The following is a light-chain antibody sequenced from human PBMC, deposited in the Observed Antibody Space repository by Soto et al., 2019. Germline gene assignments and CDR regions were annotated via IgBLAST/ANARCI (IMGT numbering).Light chain of an antibody. CDR2: GAS. V-gene: IGKV3-20*01. J-gene: IGKJ1*01. CDR1: QSVSSSY. Sequence: EIVLTQSPVTLSLSPGERATLSCRASQSVSSSYLAWYQQKPGQAPRLLIYGASSRATGIPDRFSGSGSGTDFTLTISRLEPEDFAVSYCQQYGSSPGTFGQGTKV. CDR3: QQYGSSPGT.